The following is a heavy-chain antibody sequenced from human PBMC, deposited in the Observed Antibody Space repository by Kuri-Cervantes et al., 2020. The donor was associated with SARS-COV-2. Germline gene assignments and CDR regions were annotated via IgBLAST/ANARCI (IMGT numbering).Heavy chain of an antibody. CDR1: GFTFSSYW. D-gene: IGHD6-13*01. Sequence: GESLKISCAASGFTFSSYWMHWVRQAPGKGLVWVSRINSDGSSTTYADSVKGRFTISRDNAKNTLYLQMNSLRTEDTAVYYCARDLRKGQQIILGTFHYYGMDVWGQGTTVTVSS. V-gene: IGHV3-74*01. CDR3: ARDLRKGQQIILGTFHYYGMDV. J-gene: IGHJ6*02. CDR2: INSDGSST.